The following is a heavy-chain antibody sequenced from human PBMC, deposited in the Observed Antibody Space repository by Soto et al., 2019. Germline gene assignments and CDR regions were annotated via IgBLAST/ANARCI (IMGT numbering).Heavy chain of an antibody. V-gene: IGHV6-1*01. J-gene: IGHJ6*02. CDR3: ARGVPPNLAERRYCYYGVDL. CDR1: ADPDSNNSVS. Sequence: LPSGLSADPDSNNSVSLEFVRACPSRGLEFLGRTYYRTKWYNDYSVSVERRITINPDTSKNQFSLQLNSVTPEDTAVYYCARGVPPNLAERRYCYYGVDLRGQGTTLTFS. CDR2: TYYRTKWYN.